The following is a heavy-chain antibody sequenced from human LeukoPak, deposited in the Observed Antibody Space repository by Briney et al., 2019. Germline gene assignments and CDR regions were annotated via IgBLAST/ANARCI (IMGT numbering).Heavy chain of an antibody. J-gene: IGHJ5*02. D-gene: IGHD5-12*01. CDR3: ASQPGYSGYDALNWFDP. CDR2: ITASGGST. Sequence: GGSLRLSCVASRFTFSSHAMSWVRQAPGKGLEWASTITASGGSTYNADSVKGRFTISRDNSKNTLYLQMHGLRAEDTAVYYCASQPGYSGYDALNWFDPWGQGTLVTVSS. CDR1: RFTFSSHA. V-gene: IGHV3-23*01.